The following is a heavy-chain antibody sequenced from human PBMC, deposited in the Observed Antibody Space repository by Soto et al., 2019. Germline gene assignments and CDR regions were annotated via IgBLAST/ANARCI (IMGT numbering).Heavy chain of an antibody. J-gene: IGHJ3*02. D-gene: IGHD6-19*01. CDR1: GGTFSSYA. Sequence: SVKVSCKASGGTFSSYAISWVRQAPGQGLEWMGGIIPIFGTANYAQKFQGRVTITADKSTSTVYMELSSLRSEDTAVYYCARVSGSHGAFDIWGQGTMVTVSS. CDR3: ARVSGSHGAFDI. V-gene: IGHV1-69*06. CDR2: IIPIFGTA.